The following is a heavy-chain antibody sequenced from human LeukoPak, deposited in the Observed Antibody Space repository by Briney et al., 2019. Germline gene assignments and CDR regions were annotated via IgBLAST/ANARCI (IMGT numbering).Heavy chain of an antibody. CDR1: GHTFTTYY. CDR3: ARRARWYYYDSSGHHDAFDI. Sequence: ASMKVSCKASGHTFTTYYMHWVRQAPGQGLEWMGRINPNSGGTNYAQKFQGRVTMTRDTSISTAYMELSRLRSDDTAVYYCARRARWYYYDSSGHHDAFDIWGQGTMVTVSS. D-gene: IGHD3-22*01. CDR2: INPNSGGT. J-gene: IGHJ3*02. V-gene: IGHV1-2*06.